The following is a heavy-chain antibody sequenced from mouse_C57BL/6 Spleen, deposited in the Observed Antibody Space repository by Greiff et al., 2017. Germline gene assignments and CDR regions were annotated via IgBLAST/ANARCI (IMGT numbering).Heavy chain of an antibody. Sequence: VQLQQPGAELVKPGASVKLSCKASGYTFTSYWMHWVKQRPGQGLEWIGMIHPNSGSTNYNEKFKGKATLTVDKSSSTAYMQLSSLTSEDSAVYYCARSDYGNAMDYWGQGTSVTVSS. D-gene: IGHD1-1*01. CDR2: IHPNSGST. CDR3: ARSDYGNAMDY. J-gene: IGHJ4*01. CDR1: GYTFTSYW. V-gene: IGHV1-64*01.